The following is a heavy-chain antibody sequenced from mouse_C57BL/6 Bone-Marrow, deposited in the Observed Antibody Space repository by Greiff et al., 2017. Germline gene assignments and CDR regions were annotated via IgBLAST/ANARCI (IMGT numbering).Heavy chain of an antibody. CDR3: ASYGSSYWYFDV. J-gene: IGHJ1*03. D-gene: IGHD1-1*01. CDR2: IDPANGNT. V-gene: IGHV14-3*01. CDR1: GFNIKNPY. Sequence: VQLQQSVAELVRPGASVKLSCTASGFNIKNPYMHWVKQRPEQGLEWIGRIDPANGNTKYAPKFQGKATITADTSSNTAYLQLSSLTSEDTAIYYCASYGSSYWYFDVWGTGTTVTVSS.